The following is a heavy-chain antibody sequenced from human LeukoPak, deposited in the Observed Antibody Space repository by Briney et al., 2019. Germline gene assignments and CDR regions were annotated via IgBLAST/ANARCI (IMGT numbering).Heavy chain of an antibody. CDR1: GFSFDDYA. Sequence: PGRSLRLSCAASGFSFDDYAMHWVRQAPGKGLEWVSGISWNRGSTGYADSVQGRFTISRDNAKNSLYLQMNSLRVEDTALYYCAKDMVVWIGELAFDIWGQGTMVTVSS. CDR2: ISWNRGST. CDR3: AKDMVVWIGELAFDI. D-gene: IGHD4-17*01. V-gene: IGHV3-9*01. J-gene: IGHJ3*02.